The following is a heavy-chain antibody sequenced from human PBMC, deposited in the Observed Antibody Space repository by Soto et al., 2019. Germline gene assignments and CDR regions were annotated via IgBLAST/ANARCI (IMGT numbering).Heavy chain of an antibody. CDR3: ARDQYSSGWYRGSFDP. Sequence: QVQLVQSGAEVKKPGSSVKVSCKASGGTFSSYAISWVRQAPGQWLEWRGGIIPIFGTSNYAQKFQGRVTITADKSTSTAYMELSSLRSEATAVYYCARDQYSSGWYRGSFDPWGQGTLVTVSS. J-gene: IGHJ5*02. V-gene: IGHV1-69*06. D-gene: IGHD6-19*01. CDR2: IIPIFGTS. CDR1: GGTFSSYA.